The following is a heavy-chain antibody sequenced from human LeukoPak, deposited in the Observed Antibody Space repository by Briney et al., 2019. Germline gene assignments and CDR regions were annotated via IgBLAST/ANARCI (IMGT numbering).Heavy chain of an antibody. D-gene: IGHD2-15*01. V-gene: IGHV3-23*01. CDR2: ISGSGGST. Sequence: PGGSLRLSCAASGFTFSSYAMRWVRQAPGKGLEWVSAISGSGGSTYYADSVKGRFTISRDNSKNTLYLQMTSLRAEDTAVYYCAKAGEYCRDGSCYSENYYFDYWGQGTLVTVSS. J-gene: IGHJ4*02. CDR3: AKAGEYCRDGSCYSENYYFDY. CDR1: GFTFSSYA.